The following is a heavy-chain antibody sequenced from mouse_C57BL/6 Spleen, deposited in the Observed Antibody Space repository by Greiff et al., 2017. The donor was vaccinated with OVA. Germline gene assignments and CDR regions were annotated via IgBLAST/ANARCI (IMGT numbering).Heavy chain of an antibody. J-gene: IGHJ4*01. CDR2: INPSTGGT. CDR1: GYSFTGYY. V-gene: IGHV1-42*01. CDR3: ARPQLFYAMDY. D-gene: IGHD4-1*02. Sequence: EVKLMESGPELVKPGASVKISCKASGYSFTGYYMNWVKQSPEKSLEWIGEINPSTGGTTYNQKFKAKATLTVDKSSSTAYMQLKSLTSEDSAVYYCARPQLFYAMDYWGQGTSVTVSS.